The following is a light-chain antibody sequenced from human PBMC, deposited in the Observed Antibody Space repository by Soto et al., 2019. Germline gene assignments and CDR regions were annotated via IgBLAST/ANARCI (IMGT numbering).Light chain of an antibody. CDR2: EVT. J-gene: IGLJ1*01. Sequence: QSALTQPASVSGSPGQSITISCTGTSGDIGSYNRVSWYQQHPGKAPKLIIYEVTDRPSGVSNRFSGSKSGNTASLSISGLQAEAEAEYYCNSYTNIKTGACVFGTGTKLTVL. V-gene: IGLV2-14*01. CDR1: SGDIGSYNR. CDR3: NSYTNIKTGACV.